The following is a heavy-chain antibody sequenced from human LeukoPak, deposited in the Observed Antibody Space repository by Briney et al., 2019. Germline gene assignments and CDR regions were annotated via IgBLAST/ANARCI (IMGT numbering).Heavy chain of an antibody. V-gene: IGHV3-30-3*01. Sequence: GGSLRLSCAASGFTFSGYPIHWVRQAPGKGLEWVAAISYDGSNKYYADSVKGRFTISRDNSKNSLYLQMNSLRAEDTAVFYCARDQYDTWSRRGNFDSWGQGTLVIVSS. CDR2: ISYDGSNK. D-gene: IGHD3-3*01. CDR3: ARDQYDTWSRRGNFDS. CDR1: GFTFSGYP. J-gene: IGHJ4*02.